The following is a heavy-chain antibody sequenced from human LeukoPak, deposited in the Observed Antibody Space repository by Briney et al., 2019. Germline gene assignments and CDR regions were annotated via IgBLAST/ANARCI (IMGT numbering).Heavy chain of an antibody. D-gene: IGHD6-19*01. CDR3: ARAPGYSSGWYVFDY. CDR2: IYSGGST. CDR1: GFTVSSNY. J-gene: IGHJ4*02. V-gene: IGHV3-53*01. Sequence: GGSLRLSCAVSGFTVSSNYMSWVRQAPGKGLEWVSVIYSGGSTYHADSVKGRFTVSRDNSKNTLYLQMNSLRAEDTAVYYCARAPGYSSGWYVFDYWGQGTLVTVSS.